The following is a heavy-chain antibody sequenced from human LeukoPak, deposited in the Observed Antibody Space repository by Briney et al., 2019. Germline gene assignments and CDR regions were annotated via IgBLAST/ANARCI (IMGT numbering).Heavy chain of an antibody. Sequence: PSETLSLTCTVSGGSISSYYWSWIRQPPGKGLEWIGYIYYSGSTNYNPSLKSRVTISVDTSKNQFSLKLSSVTAADTAVYYCARADTAKYYWYFDLWGRGTLVTVSS. J-gene: IGHJ2*01. V-gene: IGHV4-59*01. CDR3: ARADTAKYYWYFDL. D-gene: IGHD5-18*01. CDR2: IYYSGST. CDR1: GGSISSYY.